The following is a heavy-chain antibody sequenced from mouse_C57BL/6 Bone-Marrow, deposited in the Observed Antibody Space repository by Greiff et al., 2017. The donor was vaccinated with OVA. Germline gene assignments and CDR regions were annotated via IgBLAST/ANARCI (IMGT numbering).Heavy chain of an antibody. V-gene: IGHV1-19*01. Sequence: SGPVLVKPGASVKMSCKASGYTFTDYYMNWVKQSHGKSLEWIGVINPYNGGTSYNQKFKGKATLTVDKSSSTAYMELNSLTSEDSAVYYCARGLGPYFDYWGQGTTLTVSS. CDR3: ARGLGPYFDY. CDR2: INPYNGGT. CDR1: GYTFTDYY. J-gene: IGHJ2*01. D-gene: IGHD3-3*01.